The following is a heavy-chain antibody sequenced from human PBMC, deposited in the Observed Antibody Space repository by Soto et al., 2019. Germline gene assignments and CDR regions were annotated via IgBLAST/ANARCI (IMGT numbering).Heavy chain of an antibody. V-gene: IGHV5-10-1*01. CDR3: ARRLRYCSSTSCYADAFDI. CDR1: GYSFTSYW. J-gene: IGHJ3*02. Sequence: LGESLKISCKGSGYSFTSYWISWVRQMPGKGLEWMGRIDPSDSYTNYSPSFQGHVTISADKSISTACLQWSSLKASDTAMYYCARRLRYCSSTSCYADAFDIWGQGTMVTVSS. CDR2: IDPSDSYT. D-gene: IGHD2-2*01.